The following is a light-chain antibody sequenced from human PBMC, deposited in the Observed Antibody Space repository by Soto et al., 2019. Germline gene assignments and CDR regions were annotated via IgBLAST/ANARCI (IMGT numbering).Light chain of an antibody. CDR1: SSNIGAGYN. J-gene: IGLJ1*01. CDR2: GNT. CDR3: QSFDSTLSGGV. V-gene: IGLV1-40*01. Sequence: QSVLTQPPSVSGAPGQRVTISCTGSSSNIGAGYNVQWYQQLPGTAPKLLIYGNTNRPSGVPDRFSGSKSDTSASLAITGRQSEDEADYYCQSFDSTLSGGVFGTGTKLTVL.